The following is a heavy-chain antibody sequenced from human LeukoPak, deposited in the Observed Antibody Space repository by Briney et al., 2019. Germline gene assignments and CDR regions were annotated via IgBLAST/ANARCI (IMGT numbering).Heavy chain of an antibody. CDR1: GGSSSGYY. CDR2: INHSGST. V-gene: IGHV4-34*01. CDR3: ATRLNYGDYVGNWFDP. D-gene: IGHD4-17*01. J-gene: IGHJ5*02. Sequence: SETLSLTCAVYGGSSSGYYWSWIRQPPGKGLEWIGEINHSGSTNYNPSLKSRVTISVDTSKNQFSLKLSSVTAADTAVYYCATRLNYGDYVGNWFDPWGQGTLVTVSS.